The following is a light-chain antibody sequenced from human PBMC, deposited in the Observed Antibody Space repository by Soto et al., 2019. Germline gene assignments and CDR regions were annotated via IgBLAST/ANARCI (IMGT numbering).Light chain of an antibody. J-gene: IGLJ2*01. V-gene: IGLV2-14*03. CDR2: DVV. CDR3: SSRHL. CDR1: SSDVGGYNY. Sequence: QSALTQPASVSGSPGQSITISCTGNSSDVGGYNYVSWYQQHPGNAPKLVIYDVVNRPSGVSNRFSGSKSVNMASLTISGLQAEDEADYYCSSRHLFGGGTKLTVL.